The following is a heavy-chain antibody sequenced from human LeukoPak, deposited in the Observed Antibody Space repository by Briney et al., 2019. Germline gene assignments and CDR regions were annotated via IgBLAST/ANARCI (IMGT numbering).Heavy chain of an antibody. CDR1: GFTFSGSA. J-gene: IGHJ4*02. V-gene: IGHV3-73*01. CDR2: IRSKANSYAT. Sequence: GGSLKLSCAASGFTFSGSAMHWVRQASGKGLEWVGRIRSKANSYATAYAASVKGRFTISRDDSKNTAYLQMNSLKTEDTAVYYCANLLVVRGVGDYWGQGTLVTVSS. D-gene: IGHD3-10*01. CDR3: ANLLVVRGVGDY.